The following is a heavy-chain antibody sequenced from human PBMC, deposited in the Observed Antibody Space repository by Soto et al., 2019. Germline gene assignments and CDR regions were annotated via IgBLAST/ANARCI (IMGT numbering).Heavy chain of an antibody. J-gene: IGHJ4*02. CDR1: GFTVSSNY. Sequence: EVQLVESGGGLVQPGGSLRLSCAASGFTVSSNYMSWVRQAPGKGLEWGSVIYSGGSTYYADSVKGRFTISRDNSKNTLYLQMNSLRAEDTAVYYCARAAYYDYIWGSYHTGFDYWGQGTLVTVSS. CDR2: IYSGGST. V-gene: IGHV3-66*01. D-gene: IGHD3-16*02. CDR3: ARAAYYDYIWGSYHTGFDY.